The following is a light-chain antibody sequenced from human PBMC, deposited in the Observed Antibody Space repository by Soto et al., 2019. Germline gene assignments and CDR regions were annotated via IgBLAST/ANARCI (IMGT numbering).Light chain of an antibody. Sequence: EIVLTQSPATLSLSPGERVTLSCRASQNVSTYLAWYQQKPGQAPRLLIYDASDRATGRPARFSGSGSGTDFTLTISRLEPEDFAVYYCQQRNNWLTFGPGIKVDIK. V-gene: IGKV3-11*01. J-gene: IGKJ3*01. CDR1: QNVSTY. CDR3: QQRNNWLT. CDR2: DAS.